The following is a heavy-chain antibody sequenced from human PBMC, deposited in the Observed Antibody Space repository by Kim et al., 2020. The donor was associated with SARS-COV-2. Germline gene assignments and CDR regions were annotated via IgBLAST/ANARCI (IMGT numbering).Heavy chain of an antibody. V-gene: IGHV3-23*01. D-gene: IGHD3-3*01. J-gene: IGHJ4*02. CDR2: ITASGGAT. Sequence: GGSLRLSCAASGFTFSSYPMTWVRQTPGKGLEWVSSITASGGATYYADSVKGRFTISRDKSKNTVYLEMNSLRDEDTALYYCARSVSGGPFDSWGRGSLV. CDR3: ARSVSGGPFDS. CDR1: GFTFSSYP.